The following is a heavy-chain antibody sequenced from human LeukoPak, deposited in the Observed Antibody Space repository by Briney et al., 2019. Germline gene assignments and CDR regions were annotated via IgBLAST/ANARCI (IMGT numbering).Heavy chain of an antibody. CDR2: FDPEDGET. CDR1: GYTLTELS. Sequence: ASVKVSCKVSGYTLTELSMHWVRQAPGKGLEWMGGFDPEDGETIYAQKFQGRVTITTDESTSTAYMELSSLRSEDTAVYYCARSEGITGTIDYWGQGTLVTVSS. V-gene: IGHV1-24*01. J-gene: IGHJ4*02. D-gene: IGHD1-7*01. CDR3: ARSEGITGTIDY.